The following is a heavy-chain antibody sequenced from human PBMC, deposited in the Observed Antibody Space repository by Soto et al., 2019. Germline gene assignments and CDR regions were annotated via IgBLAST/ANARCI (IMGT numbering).Heavy chain of an antibody. CDR3: ASPKIAFYNWFDP. CDR2: IYYSGSI. Sequence: QLQLQESGPGLVKPSETLSLTCTVSGGSISSSSYYWGWIRQPPGKGLEWIGSIYYSGSIYYNPSLKSRVTISVDTSKNQFSLKLSSVTAAATAVYYCASPKIAFYNWFDPWGQGTLVTVSS. CDR1: GGSISSSSYY. J-gene: IGHJ5*02. D-gene: IGHD3-3*02. V-gene: IGHV4-39*01.